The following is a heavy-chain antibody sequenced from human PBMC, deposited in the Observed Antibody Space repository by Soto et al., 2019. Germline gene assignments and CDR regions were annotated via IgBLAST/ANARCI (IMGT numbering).Heavy chain of an antibody. J-gene: IGHJ3*02. Sequence: GGSLRLSCAASGFTFSSYAMSWVRQAPGKGLEWVSAISGSGGSTYYADSVKGRFTISRDNSKNTLYLQMNSLRAENTAVYYCAKTYYDSSGYYYDAFDIWGQGTTVTVSS. CDR2: ISGSGGST. D-gene: IGHD3-22*01. CDR3: AKTYYDSSGYYYDAFDI. V-gene: IGHV3-23*01. CDR1: GFTFSSYA.